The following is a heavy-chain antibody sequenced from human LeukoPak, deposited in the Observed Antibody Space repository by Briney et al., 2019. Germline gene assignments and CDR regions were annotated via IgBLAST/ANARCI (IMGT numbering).Heavy chain of an antibody. Sequence: ASVKVSCKASGYTFTSYGISWVRQAPGQGLEWMGWISAYNGNTNYAQKLQGRVTMTTDTSTSTAYMELRSLRSDDTAVYYCARALYYYDSSAGGDYWGQGTLVTVSS. V-gene: IGHV1-18*01. D-gene: IGHD3-22*01. CDR2: ISAYNGNT. CDR1: GYTFTSYG. J-gene: IGHJ4*02. CDR3: ARALYYYDSSAGGDY.